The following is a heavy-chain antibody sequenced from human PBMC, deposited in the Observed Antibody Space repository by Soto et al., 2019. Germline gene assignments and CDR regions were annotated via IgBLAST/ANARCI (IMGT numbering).Heavy chain of an antibody. Sequence: QVQLVESGGGVVQPGRSLRLSCAASGFTFSTYTMHWVRQAPGKGLEWVTLISYHGSDKYYADSVKGRFTISRDNSKDTLYLEMNSLRPEDTAVYYCARENALEGWYFDLWGRGTLVTVSS. J-gene: IGHJ2*01. CDR1: GFTFSTYT. CDR3: ARENALEGWYFDL. CDR2: ISYHGSDK. V-gene: IGHV3-30-3*01. D-gene: IGHD1-1*01.